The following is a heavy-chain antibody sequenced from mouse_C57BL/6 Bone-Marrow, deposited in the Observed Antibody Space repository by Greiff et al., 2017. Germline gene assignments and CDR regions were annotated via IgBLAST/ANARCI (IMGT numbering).Heavy chain of an antibody. V-gene: IGHV8-12*01. D-gene: IGHD4-1*01. CDR2: IYWDDDK. Sequence: QVTLKVSGPGILQSSQTLSLTCSFSGFSLSTSGLGVSWIRQPSGKGLEWLAHIYWDDDKRYNPSLKSRLTISKDTSRKQVFLKITSVDTADTATYDCARRERELGYWYFDVWGTGTTVTVSS. J-gene: IGHJ1*03. CDR1: GFSLSTSGLG. CDR3: ARRERELGYWYFDV.